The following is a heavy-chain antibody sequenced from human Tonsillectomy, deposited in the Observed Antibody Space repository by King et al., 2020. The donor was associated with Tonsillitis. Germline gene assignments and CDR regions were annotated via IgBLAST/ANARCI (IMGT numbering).Heavy chain of an antibody. CDR3: AKVDDSSGYYLGAFDI. CDR1: GFTFDDYA. D-gene: IGHD3-22*01. Sequence: VQLVESGGGLVQPGRSLRLSCAASGFTFDDYAMHWVRHAPGKGLEWVSGISWNGGSIVYADSVKGRFTISRDNARNSLYLQMNSLRAEDTALYYCAKVDDSSGYYLGAFDIWGQGTMVTVSS. CDR2: ISWNGGSI. J-gene: IGHJ3*02. V-gene: IGHV3-9*01.